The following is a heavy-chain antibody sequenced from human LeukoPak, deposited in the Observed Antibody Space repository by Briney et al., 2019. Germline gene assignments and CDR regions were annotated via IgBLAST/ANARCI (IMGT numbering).Heavy chain of an antibody. CDR1: GYTFTGYY. V-gene: IGHV1-2*02. J-gene: IGHJ4*02. Sequence: ASVKVSCKASGYTFTGYYMHWVRQAPGQGLEWMGWINSKSGDRNSAQKFQGRVTMTRDTSISTVYMELSRLRPDDTAVYYCAREGWDRTDTAELDHWGQGTLVTVSS. CDR2: INSKSGDR. D-gene: IGHD1-14*01. CDR3: AREGWDRTDTAELDH.